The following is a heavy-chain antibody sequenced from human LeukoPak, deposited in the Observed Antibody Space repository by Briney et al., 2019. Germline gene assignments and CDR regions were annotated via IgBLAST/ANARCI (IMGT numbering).Heavy chain of an antibody. D-gene: IGHD6-13*01. CDR1: GGSISSSNYY. CDR3: ARYSTPPNKYYFDY. J-gene: IGHJ4*02. Sequence: PSETLSLTCTVSGGSISSSNYYWGWIRQPPGKGLEWNGSIYYSGRTLYNPSLKSRVTISVDTSKNQFSLKLSSVTAADTAVYYCARYSTPPNKYYFDYWGQGTLVTVSS. CDR2: IYYSGRT. V-gene: IGHV4-39*07.